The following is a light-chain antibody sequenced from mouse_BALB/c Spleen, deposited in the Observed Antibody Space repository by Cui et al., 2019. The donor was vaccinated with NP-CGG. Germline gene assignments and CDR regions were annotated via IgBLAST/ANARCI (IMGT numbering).Light chain of an antibody. Sequence: QAVVTQEPAPTPSPGETVTLTCRSSSGAVTTSNYANWVQEKPDHLFTGLIGGTNNRAPGVPARFSGSLIGDKAALTITGAQTEDEAIYFCALWYSNHWVFGGGTKLTVL. V-gene: IGLV1*01. CDR1: SGAVTTSNY. J-gene: IGLJ1*01. CDR3: ALWYSNHWV. CDR2: GTN.